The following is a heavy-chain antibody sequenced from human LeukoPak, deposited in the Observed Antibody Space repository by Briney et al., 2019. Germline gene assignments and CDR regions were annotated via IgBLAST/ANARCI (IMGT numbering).Heavy chain of an antibody. D-gene: IGHD1-1*01. CDR3: SRGGERYMDV. CDR2: IQREGSEE. V-gene: IGHV3-7*04. J-gene: IGHJ6*03. Sequence: GGSLRLSCAASGFTFSSYWMSWVRQAPGRGLEWVASIQREGSEEHYVDSVKGRFTISRDNAKNSLYLQMNSLRAEDTAVYYWSRGGERYMDVRGKGTMVTVSS. CDR1: GFTFSSYW.